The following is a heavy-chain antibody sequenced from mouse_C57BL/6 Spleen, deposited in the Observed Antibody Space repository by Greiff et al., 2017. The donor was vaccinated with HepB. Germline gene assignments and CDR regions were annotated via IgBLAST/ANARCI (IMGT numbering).Heavy chain of an antibody. D-gene: IGHD1-1*01. Sequence: VQLQQSGPELVKPGASVKISCKASGYAFSSSWMNWVKQRPGKGLEWIGRIYPGDGDTNYNGKFKGKATLTADKSSSTAYMQISSLTSEDSAVYFCAREPHYYGSSSYAMDYWGQGTSVTVSS. CDR2: IYPGDGDT. CDR3: AREPHYYGSSSYAMDY. CDR1: GYAFSSSW. V-gene: IGHV1-82*01. J-gene: IGHJ4*01.